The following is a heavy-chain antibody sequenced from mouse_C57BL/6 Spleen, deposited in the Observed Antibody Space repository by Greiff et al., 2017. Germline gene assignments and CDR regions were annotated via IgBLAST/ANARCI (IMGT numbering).Heavy chain of an antibody. V-gene: IGHV5-2*03. CDR1: EYEFPSHD. J-gene: IGHJ4*01. CDR3: ARHGPYGNYAMDY. CDR2: INSDGGST. Sequence: EVKVEESGGGLVQPGESLKLSCESNEYEFPSHDMSWVRKTPEKRLELVAAINSDGGSTYYPDTMERRFIISRDNTKKTLYLQMSSLRSEDTAFYYCARHGPYGNYAMDYWGQGTSVTVSS. D-gene: IGHD2-1*01.